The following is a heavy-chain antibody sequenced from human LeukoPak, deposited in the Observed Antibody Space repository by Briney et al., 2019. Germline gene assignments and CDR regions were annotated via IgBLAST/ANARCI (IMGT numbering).Heavy chain of an antibody. Sequence: SETLSLTCAVYGGSFSGYYWSWIRLPPGKGLEWIGGINHSGSTNYNPSLKSRVTISVDTSKNQFSLKLSSVTAADTAVYYCARLYTSDIKYDYWGQGTLVTVSS. CDR2: INHSGST. D-gene: IGHD6-6*01. CDR3: ARLYTSDIKYDY. J-gene: IGHJ4*02. CDR1: GGSFSGYY. V-gene: IGHV4-34*01.